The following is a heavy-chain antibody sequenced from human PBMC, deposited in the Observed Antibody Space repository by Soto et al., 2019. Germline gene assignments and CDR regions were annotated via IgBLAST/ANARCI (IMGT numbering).Heavy chain of an antibody. CDR1: GFTFSDSA. Sequence: EVQLVESGGGLVQPGGSLKLSCAASGFTFSDSAMHWVRHASGKGLEWVGRIRSKGNNYATTYAASVKGRFTISRDDSKKTAYLQMNSLKTEDTAVYYCIRFSRSLSWYFDLWGRGTXVT. J-gene: IGHJ2*01. V-gene: IGHV3-73*02. CDR2: IRSKGNNYAT. D-gene: IGHD3-16*02. CDR3: IRFSRSLSWYFDL.